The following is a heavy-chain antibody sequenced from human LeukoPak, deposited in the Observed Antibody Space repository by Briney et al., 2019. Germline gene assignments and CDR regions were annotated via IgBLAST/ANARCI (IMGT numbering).Heavy chain of an antibody. CDR1: GGSFSGYY. CDR2: INHSGST. CDR3: ARDRRRGGVHAFDV. V-gene: IGHV4-34*01. D-gene: IGHD1-14*01. Sequence: SETLSLTCAVYGGSFSGYYWSWIRQPPGKGLEWIGEINHSGSTNYNPSLKSRVTISLDTSKNHFSLKLTSVTAADAAVYYCARDRRRGGVHAFDVWGRGTMVTVSS. J-gene: IGHJ3*01.